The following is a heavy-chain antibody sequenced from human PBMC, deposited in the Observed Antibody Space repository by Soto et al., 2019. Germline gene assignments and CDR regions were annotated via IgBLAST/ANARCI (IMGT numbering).Heavy chain of an antibody. V-gene: IGHV4-4*02. Sequence: QVQLQESGPGLVKPSGTLSLTCAVSGGSISSSNWWSWVRQPPGKGLEWIGEIYHSGSTNYNPSLKSRVTISVDKSKNQFSLKLSSVTAADTAVYYCARVMAGSGWYTDYYGMDVWGQGTTVTVSS. D-gene: IGHD6-19*01. CDR3: ARVMAGSGWYTDYYGMDV. J-gene: IGHJ6*02. CDR1: GGSISSSNW. CDR2: IYHSGST.